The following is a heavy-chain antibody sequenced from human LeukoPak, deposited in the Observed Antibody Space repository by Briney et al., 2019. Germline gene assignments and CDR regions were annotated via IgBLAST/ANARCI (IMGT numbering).Heavy chain of an antibody. D-gene: IGHD3-22*01. J-gene: IGHJ4*02. CDR2: IYTSGST. CDR1: GGSISSYY. CDR3: ARSPDNEYYYDSSGRLYFDY. V-gene: IGHV4-4*07. Sequence: PSETLSLTCTVSGGSISSYYWSWIRQPAGKGLEWIGRIYTSGSTNYNPSLKSRVTMSVDTSKNQFSLKLSSVIAADTAVYYCARSPDNEYYYDSSGRLYFDYWGQGTLVTVSS.